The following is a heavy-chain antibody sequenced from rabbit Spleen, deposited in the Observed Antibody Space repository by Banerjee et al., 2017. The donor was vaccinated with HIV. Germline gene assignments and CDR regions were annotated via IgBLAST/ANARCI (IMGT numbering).Heavy chain of an antibody. CDR1: GFSFSSSDY. Sequence: QSLEESGGDLVKPGASLTLTCTASGFSFSSSDYMCWVRQAPGKGLEWISCIAGSSSDFTYSATWAKGRFTCSKTSSTTVTLQVTSLTAADTATYFCTRDTASSFSSYGVDLWGQGTLVTVS. J-gene: IGHJ6*01. V-gene: IGHV1S40*01. CDR3: TRDTASSFSSYGVDL. CDR2: IAGSSSDFT. D-gene: IGHD8-1*01.